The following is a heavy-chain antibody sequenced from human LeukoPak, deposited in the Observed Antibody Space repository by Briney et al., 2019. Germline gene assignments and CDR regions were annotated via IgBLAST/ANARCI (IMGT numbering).Heavy chain of an antibody. CDR2: IYYSGST. V-gene: IGHV4-39*07. Sequence: SGTLSLTCTVSGGSLSSSSYYWGWIRQPPGNGLEWLGSIYYSGSTYYNPSLKSRVTISVDTSKNQFSLKLSSVTAADTAVYYCARAIAVAGTYYEDYWGQGTLVTVSS. CDR1: GGSLSSSSYY. CDR3: ARAIAVAGTYYEDY. D-gene: IGHD6-19*01. J-gene: IGHJ4*02.